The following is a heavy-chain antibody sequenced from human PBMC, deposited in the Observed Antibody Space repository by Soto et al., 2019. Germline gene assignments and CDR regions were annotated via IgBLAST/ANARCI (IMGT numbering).Heavy chain of an antibody. J-gene: IGHJ6*02. CDR3: ARRAKVSSSYYYVMDV. V-gene: IGHV5-10-1*01. CDR2: IDPNDSHT. Sequence: GEALKISCKRSGYRFTSYWISWVRQMPGKGLEWMGRIDPNDSHTNYSPSFQGHVTISADKSINNAYLQWSSLKASDTAVYYCARRAKVSSSYYYVMDVWGQGTTVTVSS. D-gene: IGHD6-6*01. CDR1: GYRFTSYW.